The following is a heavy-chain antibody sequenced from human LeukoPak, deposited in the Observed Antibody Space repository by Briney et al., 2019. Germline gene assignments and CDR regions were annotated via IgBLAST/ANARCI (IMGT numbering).Heavy chain of an antibody. CDR3: TRAIGYCSSTSCYAQFDP. Sequence: GGSLRLSCTASGFTFGDYAMSWFRQAPGKRLEWVGFIRSKAYGGTTEYAASVKGRFTISRDDSKSIAYLQMNSLKTEDTAVYYCTRAIGYCSSTSCYAQFDPWGQGTLVTVSS. CDR2: IRSKAYGGTT. V-gene: IGHV3-49*03. D-gene: IGHD2-2*01. CDR1: GFTFGDYA. J-gene: IGHJ5*02.